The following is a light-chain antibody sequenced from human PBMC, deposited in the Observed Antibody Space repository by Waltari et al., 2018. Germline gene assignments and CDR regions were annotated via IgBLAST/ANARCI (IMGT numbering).Light chain of an antibody. CDR2: WSS. Sequence: DIVMTQSPDSLAVSLGERATINRKSSLSVLYSPNNKNYLAWYQHKPGQPPKLLLYWSSTREAGVPDRFSGSGSGTDFTLTINSLQAEDVAVYYCQQSYSTPPTFGGGTKVEIK. CDR1: LSVLYSPNNKNY. J-gene: IGKJ4*01. V-gene: IGKV4-1*01. CDR3: QQSYSTPPT.